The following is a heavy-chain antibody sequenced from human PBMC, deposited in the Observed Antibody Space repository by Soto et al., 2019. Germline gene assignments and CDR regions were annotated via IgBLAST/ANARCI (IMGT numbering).Heavy chain of an antibody. J-gene: IGHJ6*02. V-gene: IGHV1-69*06. CDR3: ARQNYRYTSSWGFYSGMDV. Sequence: QVQLVQSGAEVKKPGSSVKVSCKASGGTFSNYAISWVRQAPGEGLEWMGGITPIFGTAKDALKFQGRVTITADKSTTTAYMELSSLRSEDTAVYYCARQNYRYTSSWGFYSGMDVWGQGTTVTVSS. CDR2: ITPIFGTA. CDR1: GGTFSNYA. D-gene: IGHD6-13*01.